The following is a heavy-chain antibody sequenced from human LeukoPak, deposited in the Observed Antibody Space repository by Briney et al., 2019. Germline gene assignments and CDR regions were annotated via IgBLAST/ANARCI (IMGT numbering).Heavy chain of an antibody. J-gene: IGHJ3*02. CDR1: RFTFSDHY. Sequence: PGGSLTLSCAASRFTFSDHYMDWVRHAPGKGREWVGRTRNKANSYTTEYAASVKGRFTISRDDSKNSLYLQMNSLKTEDTAVYYCARGHFSSGWHAFDIWGQGTLVTVSS. CDR3: ARGHFSSGWHAFDI. D-gene: IGHD6-19*01. V-gene: IGHV3-72*01. CDR2: TRNKANSYTT.